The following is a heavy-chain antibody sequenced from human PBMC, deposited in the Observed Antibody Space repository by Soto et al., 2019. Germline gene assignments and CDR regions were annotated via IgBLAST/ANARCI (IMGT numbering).Heavy chain of an antibody. CDR2: ISYDGSNK. CDR3: AKDSRGGSGWFRITMTD. CDR1: GFTFSSYG. Sequence: GGSLRLSCAASGFTFSSYGMHWVRQAPGKGLEWVAVISYDGSNKYYADSVKGRFTISRDNSKNTLYLQMNSLRAEDTAVYYCAKDSRGGSGWFRITMTDWGQGTLVTVSS. J-gene: IGHJ4*02. D-gene: IGHD3-22*01. V-gene: IGHV3-30*18.